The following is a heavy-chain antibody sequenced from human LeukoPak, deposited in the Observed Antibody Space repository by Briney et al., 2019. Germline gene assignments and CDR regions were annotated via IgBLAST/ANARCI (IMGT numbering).Heavy chain of an antibody. CDR2: IYYSGST. CDR1: GGSISSYY. V-gene: IGHV4-59*01. J-gene: IGHJ5*02. D-gene: IGHD6-19*01. Sequence: SETLSLTCTVSGGSISSYYWSWIRQPPGKGLEWIGYIYYSGSTNYNPSLKSRVTISVDTSKNQFSLKLSSVTAADTAVYYCARDLEGYSSGWSNWFDPWGQGTLVTVSS. CDR3: ARDLEGYSSGWSNWFDP.